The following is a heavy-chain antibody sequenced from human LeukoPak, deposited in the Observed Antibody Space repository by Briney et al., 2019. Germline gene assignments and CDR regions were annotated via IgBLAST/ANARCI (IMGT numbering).Heavy chain of an antibody. CDR3: ARGWYSSSCYDY. V-gene: IGHV4-4*07. CDR1: GGSISSYY. D-gene: IGHD6-13*01. CDR2: IYTSGST. J-gene: IGHJ4*02. Sequence: SETLSLTCTVSGGSISSYYWSWIRQPAGKGLEWIGRIYTSGSTNYNPSLKGRVTMSVDTSKNQFSLKLSSVTAADTAVYYCARGWYSSSCYDYWGQGTLVTVSS.